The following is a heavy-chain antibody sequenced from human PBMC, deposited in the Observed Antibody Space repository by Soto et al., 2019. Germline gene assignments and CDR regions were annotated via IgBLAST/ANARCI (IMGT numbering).Heavy chain of an antibody. Sequence: GSGPTLLNPTQTLTLTCTFSGFSLSTSGVGVGWIRQPPGKALEWLALIYWDDDKRYSPSLKSRLTITKDTSKNQVVLTMTNMDPVDTATYYCAHALGYCSGGSCYLFHYYYMDVWGKGTTVTVSS. J-gene: IGHJ6*03. V-gene: IGHV2-5*02. CDR3: AHALGYCSGGSCYLFHYYYMDV. CDR2: IYWDDDK. D-gene: IGHD2-15*01. CDR1: GFSLSTSGVG.